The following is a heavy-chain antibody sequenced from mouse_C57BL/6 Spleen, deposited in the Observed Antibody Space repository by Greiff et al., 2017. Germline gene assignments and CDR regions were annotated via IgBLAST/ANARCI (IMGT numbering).Heavy chain of an antibody. CDR1: GYTFTDYE. CDR3: TRENWEEGYFMDY. Sequence: VQLQQSGAELVRPGASVTLSCKASGYTFTDYEMHWVKQTPVHGLEWIGAIDPETGGTAYNQKFKGKAILTSDKSSSTAYMELRSLTSEDSAVYYCTRENWEEGYFMDYWGQGTSVTVSS. D-gene: IGHD4-1*01. CDR2: IDPETGGT. V-gene: IGHV1-15*01. J-gene: IGHJ4*01.